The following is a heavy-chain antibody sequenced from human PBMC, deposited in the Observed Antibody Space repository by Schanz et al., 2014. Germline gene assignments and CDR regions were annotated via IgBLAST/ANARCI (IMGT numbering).Heavy chain of an antibody. CDR3: ASDFWSGYSHYYYGLDV. V-gene: IGHV1-2*02. Sequence: QVHLVQSESELKNPGASVRVSCKASGYIFTDYYMHWVRQAPGQGLEWMGWINPDSGGTNYAQKFQGRVTMTRDMSINTAYMELSRLRSDDSAVYYCASDFWSGYSHYYYGLDVWGQGTTVTVSS. CDR2: INPDSGGT. J-gene: IGHJ6*02. CDR1: GYIFTDYY. D-gene: IGHD3-3*01.